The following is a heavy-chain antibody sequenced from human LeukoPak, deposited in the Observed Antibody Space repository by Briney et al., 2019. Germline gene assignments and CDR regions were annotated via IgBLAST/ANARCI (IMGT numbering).Heavy chain of an antibody. V-gene: IGHV3-11*01. D-gene: IGHD3-9*01. CDR2: ISSSGSTI. Sequence: PGGSLRLSCAASGFTFSDYYMSWIRQAPGKGLEWVSYISSSGSTIYYADSVKGRFTISRDNAKNSPYLQMNSLRAEDTAVYYCARECYDILTGYWGTGWFDPWGQGTLVTVSS. CDR3: ARECYDILTGYWGTGWFDP. CDR1: GFTFSDYY. J-gene: IGHJ5*02.